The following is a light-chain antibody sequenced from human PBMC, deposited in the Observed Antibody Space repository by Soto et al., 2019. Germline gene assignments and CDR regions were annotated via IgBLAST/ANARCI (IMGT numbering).Light chain of an antibody. J-gene: IGKJ1*01. V-gene: IGKV3-11*01. Sequence: EIVLTQSPATLSLSPGERATLSCRASQTFSNNLAWYQQKPGQAPRLLIYDASTRATGIPARFSGSGSGTDFTLTISSLEPVDFAVYYCQQRGDWPRTFGQGTKVEI. CDR3: QQRGDWPRT. CDR2: DAS. CDR1: QTFSNN.